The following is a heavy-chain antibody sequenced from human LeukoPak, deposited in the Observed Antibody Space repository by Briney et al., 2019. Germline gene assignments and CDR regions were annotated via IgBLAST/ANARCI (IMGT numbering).Heavy chain of an antibody. CDR2: IKSKANGGAA. CDR1: GFTFNKAW. CDR3: ARSITMVRGVITHGYYYYGMDV. J-gene: IGHJ6*02. Sequence: PGGSLRLSCEAAGFTFNKAWMTWVRQAPGQGLEWVGRIKSKANGGAADYAAPVKGRFTISRDDSKTTMYLQMSGLKTDDTAVYYCARSITMVRGVITHGYYYYGMDVWGQGTTVTVSS. D-gene: IGHD3-10*01. V-gene: IGHV3-15*01.